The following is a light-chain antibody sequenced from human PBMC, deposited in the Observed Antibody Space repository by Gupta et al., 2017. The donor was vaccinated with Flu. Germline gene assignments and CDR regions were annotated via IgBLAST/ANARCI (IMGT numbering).Light chain of an antibody. CDR3: QQYGNSAHT. J-gene: IGKJ2*01. CDR1: QSVLHSVDYNF. CDR2: LAS. Sequence: ISCTSCQSVLHSVDYNFLTWYLQKPGQSPQLLIYLASSRATGVPDRFSGSGSGTDFTLTISRVEPEDVGVYYCQQYGNSAHTFGQGTKLEIK. V-gene: IGKV2-28*01.